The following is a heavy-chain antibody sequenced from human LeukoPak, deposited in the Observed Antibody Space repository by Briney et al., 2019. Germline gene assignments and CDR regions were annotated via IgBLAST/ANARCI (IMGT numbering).Heavy chain of an antibody. D-gene: IGHD6-19*01. Sequence: ETGGSLRLSCAASGFTLSSYGMHWVRQAPGKGLEWVAVISYDGGSKYYADSVKGRFTISRDNSKNTLYLQMNSLRAADTAVYSCAKDVREEQWLDPSPFDSWGQGTLVTVSS. CDR1: GFTLSSYG. J-gene: IGHJ4*02. CDR3: AKDVREEQWLDPSPFDS. CDR2: ISYDGGSK. V-gene: IGHV3-30*18.